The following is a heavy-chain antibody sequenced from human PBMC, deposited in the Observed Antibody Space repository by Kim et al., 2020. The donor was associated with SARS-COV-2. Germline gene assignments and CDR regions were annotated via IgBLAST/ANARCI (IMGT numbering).Heavy chain of an antibody. Sequence: YRPSVQGQDTISADKSISTAYLQWSSLKASDTAMYYCVRLSSGYRNWFDPWGQGTLVTVSS. D-gene: IGHD3-22*01. CDR3: VRLSSGYRNWFDP. V-gene: IGHV5-51*01. J-gene: IGHJ5*02.